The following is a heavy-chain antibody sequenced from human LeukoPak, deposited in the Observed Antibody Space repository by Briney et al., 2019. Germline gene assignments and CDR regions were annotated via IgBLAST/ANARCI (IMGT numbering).Heavy chain of an antibody. Sequence: GGSLRLSYAASGFTLSSYWMSWVRQAPGKGLEWVANIKQDGSEKYYVDSVKGRFTISRDNAKNSLYLQMNSLRAEDTAVYYCARETLGYCSGGSCYAFDYWGQGTLVTVSS. V-gene: IGHV3-7*01. CDR3: ARETLGYCSGGSCYAFDY. J-gene: IGHJ4*02. CDR2: IKQDGSEK. CDR1: GFTLSSYW. D-gene: IGHD2-15*01.